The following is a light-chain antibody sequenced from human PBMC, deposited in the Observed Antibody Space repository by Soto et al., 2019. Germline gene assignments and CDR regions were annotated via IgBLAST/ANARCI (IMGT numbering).Light chain of an antibody. J-gene: IGLJ1*01. CDR1: SSDIGGYNY. V-gene: IGLV2-11*01. CDR3: CSYAGTTHV. CDR2: DVS. Sequence: QSALTQPPSVSGSPGQSVTISCTGTSSDIGGYNYVSWYQQLPGKAPKLMIYDVSKRRSGVPDRFSGSNAGNTASLTISGLQAEDEADYYCCSYAGTTHVFGTGTKLTVL.